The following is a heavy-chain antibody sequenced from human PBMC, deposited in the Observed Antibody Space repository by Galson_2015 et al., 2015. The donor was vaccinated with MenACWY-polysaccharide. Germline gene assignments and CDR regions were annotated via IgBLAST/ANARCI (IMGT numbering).Heavy chain of an antibody. V-gene: IGHV3-7*03. CDR1: GFTFSSYW. Sequence: SLRLSCAASGFTFSSYWMTWVRQAPGKGLEWVANIKEDGSERYYVESVEGRFTISRDNAKNSLYLQMNSLRAEDSAVYYCAKDNPIMDWLLPPNWFDPWGQGTPVTVSS. CDR3: AKDNPIMDWLLPPNWFDP. CDR2: IKEDGSER. J-gene: IGHJ5*02. D-gene: IGHD3-3*01.